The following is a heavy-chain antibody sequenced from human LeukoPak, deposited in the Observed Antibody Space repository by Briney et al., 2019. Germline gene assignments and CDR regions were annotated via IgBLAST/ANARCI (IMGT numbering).Heavy chain of an antibody. J-gene: IGHJ4*02. V-gene: IGHV4-4*02. Sequence: PSGTLSLTCAVSGGSISSSNWWSWVRQPPGKGLEWIGEIYHSGSTNYNPSLKSRVTISVDKSKYQFSLKLSSVTAADTAVYFCTRHSNYYDSSGYYVRSPCDYWGQGTLVTVYS. CDR2: IYHSGST. CDR3: TRHSNYYDSSGYYVRSPCDY. CDR1: GGSISSSNW. D-gene: IGHD3-22*01.